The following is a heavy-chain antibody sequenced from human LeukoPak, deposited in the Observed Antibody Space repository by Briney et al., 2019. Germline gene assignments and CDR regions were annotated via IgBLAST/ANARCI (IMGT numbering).Heavy chain of an antibody. CDR1: GFTFSNYE. CDR3: VRDKGTSYTFDI. V-gene: IGHV3-48*03. J-gene: IGHJ3*02. CDR2: ISGNGNTI. D-gene: IGHD2-2*02. Sequence: PGGSLRLSCAASGFTFSNYEMNWVRQAPGKGLEWLSYISGNGNTIYYADSVKGRFTISRDNAKNSLSLQMNSLRAEDTAVYYCVRDKGTSYTFDIWGQGTMVTVSS.